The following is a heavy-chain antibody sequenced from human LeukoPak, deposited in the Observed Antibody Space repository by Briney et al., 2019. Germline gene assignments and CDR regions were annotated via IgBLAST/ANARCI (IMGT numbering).Heavy chain of an antibody. CDR2: IYCDDSDT. V-gene: IGHV5-51*01. CDR1: GYSFTSYW. J-gene: IGHJ4*02. Sequence: GESLKISCKGSGYSFTSYWIGWVRQLPGKGLEWMGMIYCDDSDTRYSPSFEGQVTMTADKSIDTAYLQWSTLKASDTAIYYCARYSSGWSADSWGQGTLVTVS. D-gene: IGHD6-19*01. CDR3: ARYSSGWSADS.